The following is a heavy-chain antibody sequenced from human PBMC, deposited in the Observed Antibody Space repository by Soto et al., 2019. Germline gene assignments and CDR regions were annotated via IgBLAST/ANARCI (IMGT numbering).Heavy chain of an antibody. CDR1: GFAVSSYS. V-gene: IGHV3-30-3*01. CDR2: MSFDGNSK. J-gene: IGHJ4*02. Sequence: PGGSLRLSCAASGFAVSSYSMHWVRQAPGKGLEWVAAMSFDGNSKYFADSVKGRFKISRDTSKNMWSLEMESLGVEDSALYHCTRGRSMIANDDFEYWGQGTQVTVSS. D-gene: IGHD2-21*01. CDR3: TRGRSMIANDDFEY.